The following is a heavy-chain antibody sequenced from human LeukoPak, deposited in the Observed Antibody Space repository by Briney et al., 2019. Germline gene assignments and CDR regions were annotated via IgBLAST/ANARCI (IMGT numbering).Heavy chain of an antibody. V-gene: IGHV1-2*02. D-gene: IGHD2-2*01. J-gene: IGHJ5*02. CDR3: ARVRYCSSTSCQLWWFDP. CDR2: ITPNSGGT. Sequence: ASVKVSCKASGYTFSDYYIHWVRQAPGQGLEWMGWITPNSGGTKYAQRFQGRVTMTRDTSISTAYMELSRLRSDDTAVYYCARVRYCSSTSCQLWWFDPWGQGTLVTVSS. CDR1: GYTFSDYY.